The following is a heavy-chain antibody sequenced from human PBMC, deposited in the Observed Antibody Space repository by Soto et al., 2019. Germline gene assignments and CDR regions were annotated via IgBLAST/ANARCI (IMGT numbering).Heavy chain of an antibody. V-gene: IGHV1-18*01. J-gene: IGHJ5*02. Sequence: GASVKVSCKASGYTFTSYGISWVRQAPGQGLEWMGWISAYNGNTNYAQKLQGRVTMTTDTSTSTAYMELRSLRSDDTAVYYCARARVVVAATPFWFDPWGQGTLVTVS. D-gene: IGHD2-15*01. CDR2: ISAYNGNT. CDR1: GYTFTSYG. CDR3: ARARVVVAATPFWFDP.